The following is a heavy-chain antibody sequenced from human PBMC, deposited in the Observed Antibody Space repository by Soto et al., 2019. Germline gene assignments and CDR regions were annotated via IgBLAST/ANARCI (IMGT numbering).Heavy chain of an antibody. D-gene: IGHD3-3*01. CDR2: IDTSGTKI. CDR3: ASHYDMWSGYLSPVDY. CDR1: GCTFSDYC. Sequence: GGPLRLCCAASGCTFSDYCMSWIRQAPGKGLEWISYIDTSGTKIYYADSVKGRFTITRDNAKNSLYLEMNSLRDEDTAVYYCASHYDMWSGYLSPVDYWGQGTLVTVSS. V-gene: IGHV3-11*01. J-gene: IGHJ4*02.